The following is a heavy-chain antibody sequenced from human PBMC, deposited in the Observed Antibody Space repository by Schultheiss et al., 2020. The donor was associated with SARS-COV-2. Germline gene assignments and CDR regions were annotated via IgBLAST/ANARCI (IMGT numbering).Heavy chain of an antibody. V-gene: IGHV4-34*01. CDR2: INHSRST. CDR1: GGSFSGYY. CDR3: ARLGTYYYDSSGYNPIDY. Sequence: SQTLSLTCAVYGGSFSGYYWSWIRQPPGKGLEWIGEINHSRSTNYNPSLKSRVTISVDTSKNQFSLKLTSVTAADTAVYYCARLGTYYYDSSGYNPIDYWGQGTLVTGSS. D-gene: IGHD3-22*01. J-gene: IGHJ4*02.